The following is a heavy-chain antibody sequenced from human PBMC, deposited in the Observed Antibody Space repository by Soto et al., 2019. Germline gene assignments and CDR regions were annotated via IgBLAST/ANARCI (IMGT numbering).Heavy chain of an antibody. J-gene: IGHJ6*02. V-gene: IGHV1-18*01. Sequence: QVQLVQSGDEVRKPGSSVKVSCKASGYIFVNYGIAWVRQAPGQGLEWMGWISPYSGNTHYASKVQGRLTMTTDTHTSAAYMDMGSMTSDDTDVYYFGMVDNYVTPTAQDVWGQGAVVTVSS. D-gene: IGHD3-16*01. CDR1: GYIFVNYG. CDR3: GMVDNYVTPTAQDV. CDR2: ISPYSGNT.